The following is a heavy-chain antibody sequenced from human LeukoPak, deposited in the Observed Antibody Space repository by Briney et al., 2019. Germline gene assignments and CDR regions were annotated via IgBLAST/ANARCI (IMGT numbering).Heavy chain of an antibody. D-gene: IGHD1-26*01. J-gene: IGHJ4*02. CDR1: GFTFSSYG. Sequence: GGSLRLSCAASGFTFSSYGMHWVRQAPGKGLEWVAFMRYDGSNKYYADSVKGRFTISRDNSKNTLYLQMNSLRAEDTAVYYCAKEKIVGASGYFDYWGQGTLVTVSS. V-gene: IGHV3-30*02. CDR3: AKEKIVGASGYFDY. CDR2: MRYDGSNK.